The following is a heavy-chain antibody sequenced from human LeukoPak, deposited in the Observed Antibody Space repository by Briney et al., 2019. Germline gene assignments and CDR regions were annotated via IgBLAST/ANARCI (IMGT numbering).Heavy chain of an antibody. J-gene: IGHJ4*02. CDR2: ISSIGSTI. D-gene: IGHD3-9*01. Sequence: GSLRLSPAPSRFTFTVDYTSCIRHAPRKGREWVSYISSIGSTIYSADSVKGRSPNSRDNAKNSLYLKINILRAEDRPGFYFARAEAGGGILSVSPNDYWGQGTLVTVSS. CDR1: RFTFTVDY. CDR3: ARAEAGGGILSVSPNDY. V-gene: IGHV3-11*01.